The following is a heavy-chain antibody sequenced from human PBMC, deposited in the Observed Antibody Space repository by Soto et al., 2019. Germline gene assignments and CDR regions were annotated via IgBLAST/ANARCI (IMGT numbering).Heavy chain of an antibody. J-gene: IGHJ6*02. CDR3: ARGEIDRYYYYGMDV. CDR2: INHSGST. V-gene: IGHV4-34*01. CDR1: VRSFSGYY. Sequence: PSETLSPTCAVYVRSFSGYYWSWIRQPPGKGLEWIGEINHSGSTNYNPSLKSRVTISVDTSKNQFSLKLSSVTAADTAVYYCARGEIDRYYYYGMDVWGQGTTVTVSS.